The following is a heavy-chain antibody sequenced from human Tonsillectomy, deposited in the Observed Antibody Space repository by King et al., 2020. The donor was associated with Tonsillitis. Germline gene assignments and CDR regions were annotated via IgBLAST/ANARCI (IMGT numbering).Heavy chain of an antibody. CDR2: INNDGTT. CDR3: MGRLKDLASIDY. J-gene: IGHJ4*02. Sequence: VQLVESGGGLFQPGRSLRLSCAASGFTFSNYRMHWVRHVPGKGLVWVARINNDGTTNYPDFVKGRFTIPRDNAKSTLYLQMSSLRVEDTAIYYCMGRLKDLASIDYWGQGGLVTVGS. V-gene: IGHV3-74*01. D-gene: IGHD3-3*02. CDR1: GFTFSNYR.